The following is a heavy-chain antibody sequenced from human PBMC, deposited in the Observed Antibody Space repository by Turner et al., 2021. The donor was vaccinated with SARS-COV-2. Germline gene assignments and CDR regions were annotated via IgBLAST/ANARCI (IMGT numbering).Heavy chain of an antibody. J-gene: IGHJ4*02. D-gene: IGHD3-22*01. V-gene: IGHV3-33*01. Sequence: QVQLVESVGGVVRPGRSLGLPCAAPGFTFSSYCMHWVRRAPGEGLEWVAVIWYDGYNKYYADSVKGRFTITRDNSKNTLYLQMNSLRAEDTAVYYCARDSDSSGLLPHFDYWGQGTLVTVSS. CDR3: ARDSDSSGLLPHFDY. CDR2: IWYDGYNK. CDR1: GFTFSSYC.